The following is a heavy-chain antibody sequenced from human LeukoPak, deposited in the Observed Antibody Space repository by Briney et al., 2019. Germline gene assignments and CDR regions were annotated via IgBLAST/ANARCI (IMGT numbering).Heavy chain of an antibody. CDR3: SRGPTDYYYYYYMDV. CDR2: IWYDGSKK. Sequence: PGGSLRLSCAASGFTFSTYGMHWVRQAPGKGLEWVAVIWYDGSKKYYADSVKGRFTISRDYSKNTLYLQMNSLRAEDTAVYYCSRGPTDYYYYYYMDVWGKGTTVTVSS. CDR1: GFTFSTYG. D-gene: IGHD3-10*01. V-gene: IGHV3-33*08. J-gene: IGHJ6*03.